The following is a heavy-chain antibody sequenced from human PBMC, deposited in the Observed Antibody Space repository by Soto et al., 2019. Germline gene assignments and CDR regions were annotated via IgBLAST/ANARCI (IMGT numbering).Heavy chain of an antibody. CDR2: VYATGTT. CDR3: VRHGSKSLRDWFVP. CDR1: GGSISKFY. Sequence: PSETLSLTCNVSGGSISKFYWAWIRKTAGNGLEWMGRVYATGTTDYNPSLRSRVAMSVDISKKTFSLRLRSVTGADSGVYYCVRHGSKSLRDWFVPWGQGILVTVSS. J-gene: IGHJ5*02. V-gene: IGHV4-4*07.